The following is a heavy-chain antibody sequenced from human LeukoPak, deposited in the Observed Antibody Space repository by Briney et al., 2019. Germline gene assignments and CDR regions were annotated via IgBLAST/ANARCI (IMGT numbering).Heavy chain of an antibody. CDR3: ASLRRDGYNLDY. CDR2: IYYSGST. D-gene: IGHD5-24*01. V-gene: IGHV4-59*01. J-gene: IGHJ4*01. CDR1: GGSLSSYY. Sequence: SETLSLTCTVSGGSLSSYYWSWIRQPPGKGLEWIGYIYYSGSTNYNPSLKSRVTISVDTSKNQFSLKLSSVTAADTAVYYCASLRRDGYNLDYWGHGTLVTVSS.